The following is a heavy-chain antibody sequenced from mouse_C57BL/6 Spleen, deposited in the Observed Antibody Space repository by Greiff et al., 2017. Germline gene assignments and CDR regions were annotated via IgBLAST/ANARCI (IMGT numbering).Heavy chain of an antibody. CDR1: GYTFTSYW. Sequence: QVQLQQSGTELVKPGASVKLSCKASGYTFTSYWMHWVKQRPGQGLEWIGNINPSNGGTNYNEKFKSKATLTVDKSSSTAYMQLSSLTSEDSAVYYCARRGSTVVATNAMDYWGQGTSVTVSS. J-gene: IGHJ4*01. CDR3: ARRGSTVVATNAMDY. CDR2: INPSNGGT. D-gene: IGHD1-1*01. V-gene: IGHV1-53*01.